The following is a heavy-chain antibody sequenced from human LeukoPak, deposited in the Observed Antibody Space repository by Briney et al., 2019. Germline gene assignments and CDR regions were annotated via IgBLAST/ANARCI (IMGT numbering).Heavy chain of an antibody. J-gene: IGHJ6*02. CDR2: IYNSGST. D-gene: IGHD1-26*01. CDR3: ASLLRPSYYYGMDV. CDR1: GGSISSSTYY. V-gene: IGHV4-39*01. Sequence: SETLSLTCNVSGGSISSSTYYWGWIRQPPGKGLEWIGSIYNSGSTYYNPSLKSRVTIAVDTSKNQFSLKLSSVTAADTAVYYCASLLRPSYYYGMDVWGQGTTVTVSS.